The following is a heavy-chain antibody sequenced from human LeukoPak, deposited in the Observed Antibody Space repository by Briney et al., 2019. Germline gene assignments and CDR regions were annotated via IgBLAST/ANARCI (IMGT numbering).Heavy chain of an antibody. D-gene: IGHD6-6*01. CDR1: GGSISSYY. CDR2: IYTSGST. Sequence: SETLSLTCTVSGGSISSYYWSWIRQPAGKGLEWIGRIYTSGSTNYNPSLKSRVTMSVDTSKNQFSLKLSSVTAADTAVYYCARAEAARPNGFAFDIWGQGTMVTVSS. J-gene: IGHJ3*02. V-gene: IGHV4-4*07. CDR3: ARAEAARPNGFAFDI.